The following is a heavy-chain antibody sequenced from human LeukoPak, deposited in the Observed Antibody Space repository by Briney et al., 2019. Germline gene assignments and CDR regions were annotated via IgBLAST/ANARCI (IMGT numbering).Heavy chain of an antibody. J-gene: IGHJ4*02. CDR3: ARGRFLEWLSYYFDY. V-gene: IGHV4-38-2*02. D-gene: IGHD3-3*01. CDR1: GYSISSGYY. CDR2: IYHSGST. Sequence: SETLSLTCTVSGYSISSGYYWGWIRQPPGKGLEWIGSIYHSGSTYYNPSLKSRVTISVDTSKNQFSLKLSSVTAADTAVYYCARGRFLEWLSYYFDYWGQGTLVTVSS.